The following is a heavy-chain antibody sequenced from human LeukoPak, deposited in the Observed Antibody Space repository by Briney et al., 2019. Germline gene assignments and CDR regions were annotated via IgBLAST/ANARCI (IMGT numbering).Heavy chain of an antibody. J-gene: IGHJ3*02. V-gene: IGHV3-30*18. D-gene: IGHD2-2*01. CDR2: TSYDESER. Sequence: GGSLRLSCEASGFTFSGYGMHWVRQGPGKGLEWVAATSYDESERYYGDSVKGRFTISRDNSKNTLYLLMNSLSSEDTAVYYCANSKVPRESCSATSCYAGFGPFDIWGHGTMVTVSS. CDR3: ANSKVPRESCSATSCYAGFGPFDI. CDR1: GFTFSGYG.